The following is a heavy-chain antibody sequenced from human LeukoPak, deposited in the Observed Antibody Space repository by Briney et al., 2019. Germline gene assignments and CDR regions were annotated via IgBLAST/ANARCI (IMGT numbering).Heavy chain of an antibody. V-gene: IGHV3-73*01. CDR3: TSVSSSLFDY. D-gene: IGHD6-6*01. CDR2: IRSKANSYAT. CDR1: GFTFSGSA. J-gene: IGHJ4*02. Sequence: GGSLRLSCAASGFTFSGSAMHWVSQASGKGLEWVGRIRSKANSYATAYAASVKGRFTISRDESKNTAYLQMNSLKTEDTAVYYCTSVSSSLFDYWGQGTLVTISS.